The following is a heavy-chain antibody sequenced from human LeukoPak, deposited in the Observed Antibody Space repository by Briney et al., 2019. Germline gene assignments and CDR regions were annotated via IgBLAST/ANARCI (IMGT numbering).Heavy chain of an antibody. CDR3: AKAVVVAAKGVGYFDY. D-gene: IGHD2-15*01. Sequence: GGSLRLSCAASGFTFSSYAMSWVRQAPGKGLEWVSAISGSGGSTYYADSVKGQFTISRDNSKNTLYLQMNSLRAEDTAVYYCAKAVVVAAKGVGYFDYWGQGTLVTVSS. V-gene: IGHV3-23*01. J-gene: IGHJ4*02. CDR2: ISGSGGST. CDR1: GFTFSSYA.